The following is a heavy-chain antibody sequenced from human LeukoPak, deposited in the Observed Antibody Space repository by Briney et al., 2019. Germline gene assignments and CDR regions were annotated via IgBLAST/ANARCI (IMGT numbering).Heavy chain of an antibody. CDR3: AGRSGYCSGGSCYAGPFDY. CDR1: GGSISSGGYY. Sequence: PSETLSLTCTVSGGSISSGGYYWRWIRQHPGKGLEWIGYIYYSGSTYYNPSLKSRVTISVDTSKNQFSLKLSSVTAADTAVYYCAGRSGYCSGGSCYAGPFDYWGQGTLVTVSS. D-gene: IGHD2-15*01. J-gene: IGHJ4*02. CDR2: IYYSGST. V-gene: IGHV4-31*03.